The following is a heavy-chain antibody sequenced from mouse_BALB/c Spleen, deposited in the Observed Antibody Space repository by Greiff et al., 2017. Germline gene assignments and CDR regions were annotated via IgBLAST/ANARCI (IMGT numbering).Heavy chain of an antibody. CDR2: IWGDGST. CDR1: GFSLTGYG. CDR3: ARGYYGSSWYFDV. Sequence: VQLVESGPGLVAPSQSLSITCTVSGFSLTGYGVNWVRQPPGKGLEWLGMIWGDGSTDYNSALKSRLSISKDNSKSQVFLKMNSLQTDDTARYYCARGYYGSSWYFDVWGAGTTVTVSS. V-gene: IGHV2-6-7*01. D-gene: IGHD1-1*01. J-gene: IGHJ1*01.